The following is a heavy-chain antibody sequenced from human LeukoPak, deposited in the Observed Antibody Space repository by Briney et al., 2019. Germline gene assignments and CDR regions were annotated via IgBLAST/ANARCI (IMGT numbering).Heavy chain of an antibody. D-gene: IGHD1-7*01. CDR3: ARDQEPKLELPGFGFD. CDR2: IIPIFGTA. CDR1: GGTFSSYA. Sequence: GASVKVSCKASGGTFSSYAISWVRQAPGQGLEWMGGIIPIFGTANYAQKFQGRVTITTDESTSTAYMELSSLRSEDTAVYYCARDQEPKLELPGFGFDWGQGTLVTVSS. J-gene: IGHJ4*02. V-gene: IGHV1-69*05.